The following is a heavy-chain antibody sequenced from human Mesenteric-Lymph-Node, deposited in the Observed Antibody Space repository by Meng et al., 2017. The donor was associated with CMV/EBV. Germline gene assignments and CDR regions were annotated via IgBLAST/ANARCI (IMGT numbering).Heavy chain of an antibody. CDR3: AAYYYGLGRYYNSRGP. D-gene: IGHD3-10*01. CDR2: ARTKVNSYST. CDR1: GFIFSDHY. J-gene: IGHJ5*02. Sequence: GGSLRLSCAASGFIFSDHYMDWVRQAPGKGPEWVGRARTKVNSYSTAYAASVQGRFTISRDDSKNTVHLQMNSLKTEDTAVYYCAAYYYGLGRYYNSRGPWGQGTLVTVSS. V-gene: IGHV3-72*01.